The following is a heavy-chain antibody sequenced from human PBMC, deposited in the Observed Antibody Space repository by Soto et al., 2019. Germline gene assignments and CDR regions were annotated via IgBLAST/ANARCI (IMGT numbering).Heavy chain of an antibody. CDR1: GGSISSGDYY. V-gene: IGHV4-30-4*01. CDR2: IYHGGNN. CDR3: TTGRAGYAYIWGNYRYPPGYLDY. D-gene: IGHD3-16*02. Sequence: QVQLQESGPGLVKPSQTLSLACTVSGGSISSGDYYWSWIRQAPGKGLEWIGNIYHGGNNNYNPSLKSRLSISVDTSKTQFSLTLTSVTAADTAVYYCTTGRAGYAYIWGNYRYPPGYLDYWGQGTLVTVSS. J-gene: IGHJ4*02.